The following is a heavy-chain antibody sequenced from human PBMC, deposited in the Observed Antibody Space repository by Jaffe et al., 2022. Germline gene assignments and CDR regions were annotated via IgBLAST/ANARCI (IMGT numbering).Heavy chain of an antibody. D-gene: IGHD3-22*01. J-gene: IGHJ4*02. CDR1: GYSFTSYW. CDR3: VSPGWDYYDSSGYYSYFDY. CDR2: IYPGDSDT. V-gene: IGHV5-51*03. Sequence: EVQLVQSGAEVKKPGESLKISCKGSGYSFTSYWIGWVRQMPGKGLEWMGIIYPGDSDTRYSPSFQGQVTISADKSISTAYLQWSSLKASDTAMYYCVSPGWDYYDSSGYYSYFDYWGQGTLVTVSS.